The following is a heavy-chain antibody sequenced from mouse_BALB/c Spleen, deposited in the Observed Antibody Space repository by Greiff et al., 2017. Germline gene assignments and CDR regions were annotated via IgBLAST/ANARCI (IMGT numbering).Heavy chain of an antibody. V-gene: IGHV3-6*02. D-gene: IGHD2-3*01. CDR3: ASIYDGYYVPFDY. Sequence: VQLKQSGPGLVKPSQSLSLTCSVTGYSITSGYYWNWIRQFPGNKLEWMGYISYDGSNNYNPSLKNRISITRDTSKNQFFLKLNSVTTEDTATYYCASIYDGYYVPFDYWGQGTTLTVSS. J-gene: IGHJ2*01. CDR2: ISYDGSN. CDR1: GYSITSGYY.